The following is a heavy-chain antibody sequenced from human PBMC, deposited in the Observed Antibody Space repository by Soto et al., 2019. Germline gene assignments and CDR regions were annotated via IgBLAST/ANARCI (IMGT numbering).Heavy chain of an antibody. CDR1: GFTFSNYG. V-gene: IGHV3-33*01. Sequence: QVQLVESGGGVVQPGRSLRLSCTASGFTFSNYGMHWVRQAPGKGLEWMAAIWYDGGNKYYANSVKRRFTISSDNSKNTLYLQKNSLRAEDTAVYYCPRRGGSGWWDIAYWRPGTLVTVSS. CDR2: IWYDGGNK. J-gene: IGHJ4*02. CDR3: PRRGGSGWWDIAY. D-gene: IGHD6-19*01.